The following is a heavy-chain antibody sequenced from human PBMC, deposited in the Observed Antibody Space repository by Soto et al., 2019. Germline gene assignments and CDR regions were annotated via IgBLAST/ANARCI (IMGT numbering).Heavy chain of an antibody. V-gene: IGHV3-23*01. Sequence: GGSLRLSCAASGFTFSSYAMNWVRQAPGKGLEWVSTISGNGGSPYYADSVKGRFTISRDNSKNTLYLQMNSLRAEDTAVYYCAKADGYSGSYWLQHWGQGTLVTVSS. D-gene: IGHD1-26*01. J-gene: IGHJ1*01. CDR2: ISGNGGSP. CDR1: GFTFSSYA. CDR3: AKADGYSGSYWLQH.